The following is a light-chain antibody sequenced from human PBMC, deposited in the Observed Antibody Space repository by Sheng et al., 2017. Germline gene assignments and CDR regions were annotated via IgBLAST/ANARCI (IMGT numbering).Light chain of an antibody. Sequence: EIVLTQSPGTLSLSPGERATLSCRASQSVSSYLVWYQQKPGQAPRLLIYDASNTATGIPARFSGSGSGTDFTLTISSLEPEDFAVYYCQQRGNWPYSFGQGTKLQIK. CDR3: QQRGNWPYS. V-gene: IGKV3-11*01. CDR1: QSVSSY. CDR2: DAS. J-gene: IGKJ2*03.